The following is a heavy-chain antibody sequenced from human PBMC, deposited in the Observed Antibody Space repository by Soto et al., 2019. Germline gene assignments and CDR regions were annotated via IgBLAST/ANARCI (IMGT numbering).Heavy chain of an antibody. D-gene: IGHD5-18*01. V-gene: IGHV3-30*03. J-gene: IGHJ4*02. CDR1: GFTFSSYG. CDR2: ISYDGSNK. CDR3: ATDGGYSYDPLYYFDY. Sequence: GGSLRLSCAASGFTFSSYGMHWVRQAPGKGLEWVAVISYDGSNKYYADSVKGRFTISRDNSKNTLYLQMNSLRAEDTAVYYCATDGGYSYDPLYYFDYWGQGTRVTVS.